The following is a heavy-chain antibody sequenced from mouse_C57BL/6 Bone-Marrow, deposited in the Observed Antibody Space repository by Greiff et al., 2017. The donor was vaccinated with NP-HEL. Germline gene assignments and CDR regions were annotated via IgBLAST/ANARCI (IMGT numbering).Heavy chain of an antibody. J-gene: IGHJ3*01. CDR1: GFSFNTYA. D-gene: IGHD1-1*01. Sequence: EVQLVESGGGLVQPKGSLKLSCAASGFSFNTYAMNWVRQAPGKGLEWVARIRSKSNNYATYYADSVKDRFTISRDDSESMLYLQMNNLKTEDTAMYYCVSSYSAWFAYWGQGTLVTVSA. CDR2: IRSKSNNYAT. CDR3: VSSYSAWFAY. V-gene: IGHV10-1*01.